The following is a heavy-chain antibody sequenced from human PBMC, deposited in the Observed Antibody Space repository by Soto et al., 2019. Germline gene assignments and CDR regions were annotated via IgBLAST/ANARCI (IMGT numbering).Heavy chain of an antibody. CDR1: GGSISSYY. J-gene: IGHJ6*02. Sequence: SETLSLTCTVSGGSISSYYWSWIRQPPGKGLEWIGEINHSGSTNYNPSLKSRVTISVDTSKNQFSLKLSSVTAADTAVYYCARADIVLVPAAKSYYYYGMDVWGQGTTVTVSS. CDR2: INHSGST. D-gene: IGHD2-2*01. V-gene: IGHV4-34*01. CDR3: ARADIVLVPAAKSYYYYGMDV.